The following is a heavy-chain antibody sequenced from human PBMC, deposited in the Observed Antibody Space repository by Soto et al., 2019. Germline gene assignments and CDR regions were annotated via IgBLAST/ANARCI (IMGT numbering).Heavy chain of an antibody. Sequence: QVQLEQSGAEVKKPGSSVKISCKASGGTLSDHGVSWLRQAPGQGLEWVGGTIPVCNTAKYAPKFQGKVTIPANKSTNIAYMELGSLRSDDTAFYYCARGDYGSGNYYTGPSAFDIWGQGTLDIVSS. CDR2: TIPVCNTA. J-gene: IGHJ3*02. CDR3: ARGDYGSGNYYTGPSAFDI. D-gene: IGHD3-10*01. V-gene: IGHV1-69*06. CDR1: GGTLSDHG.